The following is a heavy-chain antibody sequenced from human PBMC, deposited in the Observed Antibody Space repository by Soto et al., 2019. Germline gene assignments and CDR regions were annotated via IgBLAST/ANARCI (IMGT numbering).Heavy chain of an antibody. V-gene: IGHV1-2*02. Sequence: QVQLVQSGAEVKQPGASVKVSCKASGYSFTGHYMHWVRQAPGQGLEWMGWINPHSGDTNYAQKFQGRVTMTRDTSISTAYMEMNRVKSDDPDVYYCATTVVRTMRHDFDSWGQGTLVTVST. CDR2: INPHSGDT. J-gene: IGHJ4*02. D-gene: IGHD2-21*01. CDR1: GYSFTGHY. CDR3: ATTVVRTMRHDFDS.